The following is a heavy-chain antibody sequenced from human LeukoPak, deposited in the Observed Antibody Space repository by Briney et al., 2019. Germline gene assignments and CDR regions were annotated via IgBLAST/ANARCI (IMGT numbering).Heavy chain of an antibody. D-gene: IGHD2-2*01. CDR2: ISGSGGST. V-gene: IGHV3-23*01. CDR1: GFTFSSYA. Sequence: GASLRLSCAASGFTFSSYAMSWVRQAPGKGLEWVSAISGSGGSTYYADSVKGRFTISRDNSKNTLHLQMNSLRAEDTAVYYCAKDSFARYQLLKDYYYGMDVWGQGTTVTVSS. CDR3: AKDSFARYQLLKDYYYGMDV. J-gene: IGHJ6*02.